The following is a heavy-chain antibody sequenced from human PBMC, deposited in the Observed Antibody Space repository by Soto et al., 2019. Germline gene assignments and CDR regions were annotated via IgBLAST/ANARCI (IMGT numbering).Heavy chain of an antibody. V-gene: IGHV1-69*08. CDR3: ARDGGGDGYPGCVF. CDR2: IIPLLDAT. CDR1: GGTFSSFS. Sequence: QVQLVQSGAEVKPPGSSVKVSCKASGGTFSSFSLSWVRQAPGQGLEWVGRIIPLLDATNYAQRFQGRVTITADTSTSTAYMELSSLKSADTAVYYCARDGGGDGYPGCVFWGQGTLVTVSS. D-gene: IGHD3-16*01. J-gene: IGHJ1*01.